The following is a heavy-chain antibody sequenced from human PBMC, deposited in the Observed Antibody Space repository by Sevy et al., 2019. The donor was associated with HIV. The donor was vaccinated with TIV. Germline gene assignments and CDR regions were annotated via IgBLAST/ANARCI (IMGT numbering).Heavy chain of an antibody. CDR1: GFTFTYAW. CDR2: IKSNADGGTI. D-gene: IGHD2-8*02. CDR3: STDPIILLLVTDGMDV. Sequence: GGSLRLSCAASGFTFTYAWMNWVRQAPGKGLEWVGRIKSNADGGTIDYAAPVKGRFNISRDDSKNTLYLQMNSLKTEDTGVYYCSTDPIILLLVTDGMDVWGQGTTVTVSS. J-gene: IGHJ6*02. V-gene: IGHV3-15*05.